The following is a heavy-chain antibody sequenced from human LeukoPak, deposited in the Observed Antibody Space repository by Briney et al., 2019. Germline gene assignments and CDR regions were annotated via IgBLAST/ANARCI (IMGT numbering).Heavy chain of an antibody. Sequence: SETLSLTCTVSGGSISSSSYYWGWIRQPPGKGLEWIGSIYYRGITYYNPSLKSRVTISVDTSKNQFSLKLSSVTAADTAVYYCARVVYDSSTYPKSYFDFWGQGTLVTVSP. CDR3: ARVVYDSSTYPKSYFDF. J-gene: IGHJ4*02. V-gene: IGHV4-39*07. CDR1: GGSISSSSYY. D-gene: IGHD3-22*01. CDR2: IYYRGIT.